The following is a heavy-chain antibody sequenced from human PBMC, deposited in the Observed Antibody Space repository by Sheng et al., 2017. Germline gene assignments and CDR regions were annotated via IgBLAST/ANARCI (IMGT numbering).Heavy chain of an antibody. D-gene: IGHD6-19*01. CDR3: ARGVSSGWYAMDV. CDR1: GFTFSSYA. Sequence: QVQLVESGGGVVQPGRSLRLSCAASGFTFSSYAMHWVRQAPGKGLEWVAVISNDGSNKYFADFVKGRFTISRDNSKNTLYLQMNSLRAEDTAVYYCARGVSSGWYAMDVWGQGTTVSVSS. J-gene: IGHJ6*02. V-gene: IGHV3-30*04. CDR2: ISNDGSNK.